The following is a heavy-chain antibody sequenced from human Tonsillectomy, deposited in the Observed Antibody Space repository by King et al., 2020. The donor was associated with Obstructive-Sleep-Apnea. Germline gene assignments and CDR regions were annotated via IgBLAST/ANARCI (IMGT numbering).Heavy chain of an antibody. CDR1: GFTFYSYW. J-gene: IGHJ6*02. Sequence: VQLVESGGGLVQPGGSLRLSCAASGFTFYSYWMHWFRQAPGKGRGWVSRIDSDVSSTSYADSVKGRFTISRDNAKNTLYLQMNSLRAEDTAVYYCARSTVFGLLIYYGMDVWGQGTTVTVSS. CDR3: ARSTVFGLLIYYGMDV. V-gene: IGHV3-74*01. D-gene: IGHD3/OR15-3a*01. CDR2: IDSDVSST.